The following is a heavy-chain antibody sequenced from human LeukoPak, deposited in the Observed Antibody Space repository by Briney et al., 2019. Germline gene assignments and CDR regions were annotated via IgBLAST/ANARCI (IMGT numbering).Heavy chain of an antibody. Sequence: GGSLRLSCAASGFTFSSYAMNWVRQAPGKGLEWVSSISGSGSTIYYADSVKGRFTISRDNAKNSLYLQMNSLRAEDTAVYYCARGSSSWYPNWYFDLWGRGTLVTVSS. V-gene: IGHV3-21*04. D-gene: IGHD6-13*01. J-gene: IGHJ2*01. CDR3: ARGSSSWYPNWYFDL. CDR2: ISGSGSTI. CDR1: GFTFSSYA.